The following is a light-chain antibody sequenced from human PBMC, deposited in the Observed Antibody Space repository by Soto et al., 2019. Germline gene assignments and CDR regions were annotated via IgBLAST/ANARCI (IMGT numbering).Light chain of an antibody. CDR2: GNT. J-gene: IGLJ1*01. CDR1: RTNIGALCG. V-gene: IGLV1-40*01. CDR3: QSYDSTLSARYV. Sequence: QSTLTQPASVSGSPWQRCMRSLTWIRTNIGALCGVRWYQQRPGTAPKLLIVGNTIRPSGVPDRFSASTSGTSASLAINGLQAEDEGDYYCQSYDSTLSARYVFGTGTKVTVL.